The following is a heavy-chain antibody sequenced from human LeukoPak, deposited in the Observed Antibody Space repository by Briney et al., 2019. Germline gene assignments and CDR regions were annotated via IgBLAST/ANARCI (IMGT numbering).Heavy chain of an antibody. CDR2: ISGSGGST. V-gene: IGHV3-23*01. CDR1: GFTFSSYA. J-gene: IGHJ4*02. D-gene: IGHD3-10*01. Sequence: GGSLRLSCAASGFTFSSYAMSWVRRAPGKGLEWVSAISGSGGSTYYADSVKGRFTISRDNSKNTLYLQMNSLRAEGTAVYYCAKSELRMVRGVIIMPYYFDYWGQGTLVTVSS. CDR3: AKSELRMVRGVIIMPYYFDY.